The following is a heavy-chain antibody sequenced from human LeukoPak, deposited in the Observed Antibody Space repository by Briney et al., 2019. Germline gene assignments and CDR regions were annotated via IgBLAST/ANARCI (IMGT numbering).Heavy chain of an antibody. CDR3: ARDSIAAAGIFYYGMDV. CDR2: ISAYNGNT. D-gene: IGHD6-13*01. J-gene: IGHJ6*02. V-gene: IGHV1-18*01. CDR1: GYTFTSYG. Sequence: ASVKVSCKASGYTFTSYGISRVRQAPGQGLEWMGWISAYNGNTNYAQKLQGRVTMTTDTSTSTAYMELRSLRSDDTAVYYCARDSIAAAGIFYYGMDVWGQGTTVTVSS.